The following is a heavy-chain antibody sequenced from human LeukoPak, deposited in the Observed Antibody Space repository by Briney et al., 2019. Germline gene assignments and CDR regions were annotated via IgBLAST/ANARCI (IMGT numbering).Heavy chain of an antibody. J-gene: IGHJ4*02. V-gene: IGHV4-39*01. CDR2: IYYTGST. Sequence: PSETLSLTCTVSGDSIRRSSYYWGWIRQPPGKGLEWIGSIYYTGSTYYNLSLKSRVTISVDASKNQFSLKLRSVRAADTAVYYCARGRYLTTLGGAAAGFLDYWGQGTVVTVSS. CDR1: GDSIRRSSYY. D-gene: IGHD6-13*01. CDR3: ARGRYLTTLGGAAAGFLDY.